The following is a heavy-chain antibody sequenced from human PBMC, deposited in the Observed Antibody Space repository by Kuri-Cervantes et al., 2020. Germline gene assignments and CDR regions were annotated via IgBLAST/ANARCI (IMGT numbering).Heavy chain of an antibody. Sequence: ASVKVSCKASGYTFTGYYMHWVRQAPGQGLEWMGWINPNSGGTNYAQKFQGRVTMTEDTSTDTAYMELSSLRSEDTAVYYCATGIAPRGPLVYYYYMDVWGKGTAVTVSS. J-gene: IGHJ6*03. CDR2: INPNSGGT. V-gene: IGHV1-2*02. CDR1: GYTFTGYY. CDR3: ATGIAPRGPLVYYYYMDV. D-gene: IGHD6-6*01.